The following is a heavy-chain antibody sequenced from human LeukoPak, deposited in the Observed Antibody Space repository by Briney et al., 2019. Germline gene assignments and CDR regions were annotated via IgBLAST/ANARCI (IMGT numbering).Heavy chain of an antibody. D-gene: IGHD2-2*01. Sequence: GGSLRLSCAASGFTFSSYGMHWVRQAPGKGLEWGAVISYDGSNKYYADSVKGRFTISRDNSKNTLYLQMNSLRAEDTAVYYCAKDMGYCSSTSCPLDYWGQGTLVTVSS. CDR3: AKDMGYCSSTSCPLDY. V-gene: IGHV3-30*18. CDR1: GFTFSSYG. CDR2: ISYDGSNK. J-gene: IGHJ4*02.